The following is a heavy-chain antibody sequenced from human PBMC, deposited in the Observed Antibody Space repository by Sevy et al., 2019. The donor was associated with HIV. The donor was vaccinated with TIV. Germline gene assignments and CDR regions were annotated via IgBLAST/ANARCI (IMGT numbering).Heavy chain of an antibody. CDR1: GFSFRNYW. J-gene: IGHJ4*02. CDR3: AREVGRGHDY. CDR2: ISFDGSTT. D-gene: IGHD1-26*01. Sequence: GESLKISCAASGFSFRNYWMHWVRQAPGKGLVWVSRISFDGSTTTYADSVKGRFTISRENAKNTLYLQMNSLRAEDTAVYYCAREVGRGHDYWGQGTLVTVSS. V-gene: IGHV3-74*01.